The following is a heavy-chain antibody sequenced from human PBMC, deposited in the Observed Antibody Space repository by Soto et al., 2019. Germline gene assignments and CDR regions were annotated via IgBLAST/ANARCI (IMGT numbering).Heavy chain of an antibody. CDR3: ARGGLDSYGFLFFY. D-gene: IGHD5-18*01. V-gene: IGHV4-59*01. CDR1: GGSISSYY. CDR2: IYYSGST. J-gene: IGHJ4*02. Sequence: PSETLSLTCTVSGGSISSYYWSWIRQPPGKGLEWIGYIYYSGSTNYNPSLKSRVTISVDTSKNQFSLKLSSVTAADTAVYYCARGGLDSYGFLFFYWGQGTLVTVSS.